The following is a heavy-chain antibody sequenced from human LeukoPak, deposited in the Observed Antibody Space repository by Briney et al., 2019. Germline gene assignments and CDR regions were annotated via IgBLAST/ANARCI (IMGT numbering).Heavy chain of an antibody. D-gene: IGHD1-7*01. CDR1: GYAFTRHY. J-gene: IGHJ4*02. CDR3: ASTKLWNYYLDY. CDR2: INPSGSST. Sequence: ASVKVSCKASGYAFTRHYMHWVRQAPGQGLEWMGLINPSGSSTIYAQKYQGRVTMTRDMSTSTDYMELSSLRSEDTAVYYCASTKLWNYYLDYWGQGTLVTVSS. V-gene: IGHV1-46*01.